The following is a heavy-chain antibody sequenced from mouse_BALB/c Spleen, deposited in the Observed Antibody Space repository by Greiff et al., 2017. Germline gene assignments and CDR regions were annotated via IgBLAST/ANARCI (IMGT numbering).Heavy chain of an antibody. J-gene: IGHJ3*01. V-gene: IGHV5-9-4*01. D-gene: IGHD1-2*01. CDR3: AREGTTARLAY. Sequence: EVQVVESGGGLVKPGGSLKLSCAASGFTFSSYAMSWVRQSPEKRLEWVAEISSGGSYTYYPDTVTGRFTISRDNAKNTLYLEMSSLRSEDTAMYYCAREGTTARLAYWGQGTLVTVSA. CDR1: GFTFSSYA. CDR2: ISSGGSYT.